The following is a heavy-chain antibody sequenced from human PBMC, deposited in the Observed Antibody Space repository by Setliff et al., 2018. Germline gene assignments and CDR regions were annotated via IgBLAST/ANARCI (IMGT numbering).Heavy chain of an antibody. CDR1: GGTFNSYG. Sequence: ASVKVSSKASGGTFNSYGISWVRQAPGQGLEWMGGTIPMFGPTDYARKFQGRVTIITDESTSTAYKQLSSLGSEDTAVYYCVREGVDSRSSTDYRYYMDVWGKGTTVTVSS. V-gene: IGHV1-69*05. J-gene: IGHJ6*03. CDR3: VREGVDSRSSTDYRYYMDV. CDR2: TIPMFGPT. D-gene: IGHD3-22*01.